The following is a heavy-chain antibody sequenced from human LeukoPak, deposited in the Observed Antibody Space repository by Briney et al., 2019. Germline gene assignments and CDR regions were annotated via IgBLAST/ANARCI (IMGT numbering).Heavy chain of an antibody. CDR2: ISGTTDTI. CDR1: GFTFSSFT. CDR3: ARRGVLSVARALDY. D-gene: IGHD4/OR15-4a*01. J-gene: IGHJ4*02. Sequence: GGSLRLSCAATGFTFSSFTMNWVRQAPGKGLEWVSSISGTTDTIYYADSVKGRFTISRNNANNSVSLQMNSLRPEDTAVYFCARRGVLSVARALDYWGQGTLVTVSS. V-gene: IGHV3-48*04.